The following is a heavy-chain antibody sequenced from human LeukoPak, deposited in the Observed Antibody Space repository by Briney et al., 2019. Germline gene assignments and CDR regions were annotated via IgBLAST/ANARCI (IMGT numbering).Heavy chain of an antibody. Sequence: GGSLRLSCAASGFTFSSYGMHWVRQAPGKGLEWVAFIRYDGSNKYYADSVKGRFTISRDNSKNTLYLQMNSLRVEDMAVYYCAKVRYCSGGSCLGPFDYWGQGTLVTVSS. CDR3: AKVRYCSGGSCLGPFDY. CDR1: GFTFSSYG. D-gene: IGHD2-15*01. V-gene: IGHV3-30*02. CDR2: IRYDGSNK. J-gene: IGHJ4*02.